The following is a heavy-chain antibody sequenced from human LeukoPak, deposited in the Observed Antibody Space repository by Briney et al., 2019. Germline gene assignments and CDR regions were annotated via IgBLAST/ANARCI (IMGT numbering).Heavy chain of an antibody. CDR2: INPNSGGT. J-gene: IGHJ5*02. CDR1: GYTFTDYY. D-gene: IGHD3-10*01. Sequence: PWASVKVSCKASGYTFTDYYIHWVRQAPGQGLEWMGWINPNSGGTNYAQKLQGRVTMTTDTSTSTAYMELRSLRSDDTAVYYCARQNTHPQATMVRGVPYGWFDPWGQGTLVTVSS. CDR3: ARQNTHPQATMVRGVPYGWFDP. V-gene: IGHV1-2*02.